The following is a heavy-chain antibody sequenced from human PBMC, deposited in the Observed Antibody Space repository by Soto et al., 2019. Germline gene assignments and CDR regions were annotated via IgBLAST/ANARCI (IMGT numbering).Heavy chain of an antibody. J-gene: IGHJ4*02. V-gene: IGHV1-18*01. CDR2: ISAYNGNA. D-gene: IGHD3-22*01. CDR3: ARDSRVVITVPDDDY. CDR1: GYTFTSYG. Sequence: GASVKVSCKASGYTFTSYGISWVRQAPGQGLEWMGWISAYNGNANYAQKLQGRVTMTTDTSTSTAYMELRSLRSDDTAVYYCARDSRVVITVPDDDYWGQGTLVTVSS.